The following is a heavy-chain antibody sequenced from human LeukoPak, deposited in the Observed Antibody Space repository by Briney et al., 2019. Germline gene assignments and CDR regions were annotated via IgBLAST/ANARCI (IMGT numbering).Heavy chain of an antibody. V-gene: IGHV3-48*03. CDR3: AGDWGSCSGVGCQQRFDY. CDR1: AFNGFIFSNYE. CDR2: IGSGGNTI. D-gene: IGHD2-15*01. Sequence: PGGSLRLSCAASAFNGFIFSNYEMNWVRQAPGKGLEWVAYIGSGGNTIYYADSVKGRFTVSRDNAKNFLYMQMNSLRADDTAVYYCAGDWGSCSGVGCQQRFDYWGQGTLVTVSS. J-gene: IGHJ4*02.